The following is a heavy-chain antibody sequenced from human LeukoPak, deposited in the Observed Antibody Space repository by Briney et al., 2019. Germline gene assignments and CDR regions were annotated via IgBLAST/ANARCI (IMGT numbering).Heavy chain of an antibody. CDR2: ISSSSSTI. CDR3: AREGHCTNGVCSPDY. CDR1: GFTFSSYS. D-gene: IGHD2-8*01. V-gene: IGHV3-48*01. Sequence: PGGSLRLSCAASGFTFSSYSMNWVRQAPGKGLEWVSYISSSSSTIYYADSVKGRFTISRDNAKNSLYLQMNSLRAEDTAVYYCAREGHCTNGVCSPDYWGQGTLVTVSS. J-gene: IGHJ4*02.